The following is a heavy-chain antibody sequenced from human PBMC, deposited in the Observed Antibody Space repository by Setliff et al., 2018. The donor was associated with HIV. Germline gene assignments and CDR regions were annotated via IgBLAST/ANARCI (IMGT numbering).Heavy chain of an antibody. CDR1: GFTFRSYG. CDR3: ARYGGGNPFYYYYMDV. D-gene: IGHD2-15*01. J-gene: IGHJ6*03. V-gene: IGHV3-30*19. Sequence: GGSLRLSCAASGFTFRSYGMHWVRQAPGKGLEWVAVISYDGSNKYYADSVKGRFTISRDNSKNTLYLQMNSLRAEDTALYYCARYGGGNPFYYYYMDVWGKGTTVTVSS. CDR2: ISYDGSNK.